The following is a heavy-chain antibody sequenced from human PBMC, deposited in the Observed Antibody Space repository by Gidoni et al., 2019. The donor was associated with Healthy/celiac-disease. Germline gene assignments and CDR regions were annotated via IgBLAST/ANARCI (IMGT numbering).Heavy chain of an antibody. CDR3: ARDYDFWSGPIPDAFDI. V-gene: IGHV3-21*01. J-gene: IGHJ3*02. CDR2: ISSSSSYI. CDR1: GFPFSSYS. D-gene: IGHD3-3*01. Sequence: EVQLVESGGGLVKPGGSLRLSCAASGFPFSSYSMNWVRQAPGKGLEWVSSISSSSSYIYYADSVKGRFTISRDNAKNSLYLQMNSLRAEDTAVYYCARDYDFWSGPIPDAFDIWGQGTMVTVSS.